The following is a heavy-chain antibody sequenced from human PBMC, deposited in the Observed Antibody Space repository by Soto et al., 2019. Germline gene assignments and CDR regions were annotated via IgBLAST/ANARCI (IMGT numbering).Heavy chain of an antibody. Sequence: QVQLVESGGGVVQPGRSLRLSCEASGFTFSGYGMHWVRQAPGQGLEWVAVIWYDPNKTYYADSVKGRFTISRDNSKNTLYLQMNSLTVEDTAVYYCATDGPGSGRYFGEYWGQGTLVTVSS. D-gene: IGHD6-19*01. CDR1: GFTFSGYG. V-gene: IGHV3-33*01. J-gene: IGHJ4*02. CDR3: ATDGPGSGRYFGEY. CDR2: IWYDPNKT.